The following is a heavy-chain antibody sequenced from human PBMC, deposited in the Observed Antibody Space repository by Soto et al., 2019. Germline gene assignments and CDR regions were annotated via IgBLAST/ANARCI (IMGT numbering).Heavy chain of an antibody. CDR3: ARVDEHGRNCDLAY. CDR2: IFPNGRDK. Sequence: QVQLVQSGGGVVQPGRSLRLSCAASGFNFNTYFMHWVRLAPGKGLEWVARIFPNGRDKEYADSGTGRFTISRDNSTNRMYLQMDSLRPEETAVYYCARVDEHGRNCDLAYWGQGALVTVSS. CDR1: GFNFNTYF. V-gene: IGHV3-30*13. J-gene: IGHJ4*02. D-gene: IGHD2-21*01.